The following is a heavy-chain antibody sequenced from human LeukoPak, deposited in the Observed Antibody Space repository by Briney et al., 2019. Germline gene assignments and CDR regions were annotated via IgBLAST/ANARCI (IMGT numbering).Heavy chain of an antibody. CDR1: GGSISSSSYY. CDR3: ARLYYYDSSGYSIGSNAFYI. V-gene: IGHV4-39*01. CDR2: IYYSGST. D-gene: IGHD3-22*01. J-gene: IGHJ3*02. Sequence: SETLSLTCTVSGGSISSSSYYWGWIRQPPGKGLEWIGSIYYSGSTYYNPSLKSRVTISVDTSKNQFSLKLSSVTAADTAVYYCARLYYYDSSGYSIGSNAFYIWGQGTMVTVSS.